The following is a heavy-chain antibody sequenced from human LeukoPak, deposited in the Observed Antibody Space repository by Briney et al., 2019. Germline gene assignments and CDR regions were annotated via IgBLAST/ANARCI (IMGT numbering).Heavy chain of an antibody. Sequence: ASVKVSCKASGYTFTGYYMHWVRQAPGQGLEWMGWINPNSGATNYAQKFQARVTMTRDTSISTAYMELSRLRSDDTAVYYCARVRGYGGNTVRAFDYWGEGTLVTVCS. D-gene: IGHD4-23*01. CDR3: ARVRGYGGNTVRAFDY. J-gene: IGHJ4*02. CDR2: INPNSGAT. V-gene: IGHV1-2*02. CDR1: GYTFTGYY.